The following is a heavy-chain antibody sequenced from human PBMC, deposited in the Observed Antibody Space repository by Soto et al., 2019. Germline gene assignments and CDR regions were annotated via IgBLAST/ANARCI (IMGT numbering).Heavy chain of an antibody. D-gene: IGHD6-19*01. CDR3: AHRHRWLDNFDY. J-gene: IGHJ4*02. V-gene: IGHV2-5*01. CDR1: GFSLTTSGVG. Sequence: QITLKESGPTLVKPTQTLTLTCTFSGFSLTTSGVGVGWIRQPPGKALEWLALIYWNDDKRYSPSLRSRLTISKDTSKNQVVLTMTNMDPVDTATYYCAHRHRWLDNFDYWGQGTLVTVSS. CDR2: IYWNDDK.